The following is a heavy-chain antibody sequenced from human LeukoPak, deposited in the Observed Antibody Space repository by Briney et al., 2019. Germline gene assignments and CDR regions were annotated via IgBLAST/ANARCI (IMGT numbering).Heavy chain of an antibody. J-gene: IGHJ3*02. Sequence: SQTLSLTCTVSGGSISSGDYYWSWIRQPPGKGLEWIGYIYYSGSTYYNPSLKSRLTISVDTSKNQFSLKLSSVTAADTAVYYCARRVVGQPDAFDIWGQGTMVTVSS. CDR2: IYYSGST. CDR1: GGSISSGDYY. CDR3: ARRVVGQPDAFDI. V-gene: IGHV4-30-4*01. D-gene: IGHD2-2*01.